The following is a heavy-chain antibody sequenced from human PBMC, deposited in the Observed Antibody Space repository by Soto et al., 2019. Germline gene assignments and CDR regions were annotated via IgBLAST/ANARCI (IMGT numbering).Heavy chain of an antibody. D-gene: IGHD3-10*01. Sequence: PSETLSLTCAVYGGSFSGYYWSWIRQPPGKGLEWIGEINHSGSTNYNPSLKSRVTISVDTSKNQFSLKLSSVTAADTAVYYCARGSIRSYYYGSGSYYHRGWFDPWVQGTLVTVSS. CDR1: GGSFSGYY. V-gene: IGHV4-34*01. CDR3: ARGSIRSYYYGSGSYYHRGWFDP. CDR2: INHSGST. J-gene: IGHJ5*02.